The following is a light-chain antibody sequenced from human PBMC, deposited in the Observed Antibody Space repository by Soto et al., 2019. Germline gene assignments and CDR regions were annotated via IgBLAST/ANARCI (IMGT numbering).Light chain of an antibody. CDR3: MQTLQSPWT. V-gene: IGKV2-28*01. CDR2: MGS. Sequence: EIVMTQSPLALPVAPGEPASISFRSSQSLLHSNGCNYLDWYLQKPGQSPQLLICMGSNRASGVPDRFSGSGSGTDFTLTISRVEDEDFGVYYCMQTLQSPWTFGQGTNVDIK. CDR1: QSLLHSNGCNY. J-gene: IGKJ1*01.